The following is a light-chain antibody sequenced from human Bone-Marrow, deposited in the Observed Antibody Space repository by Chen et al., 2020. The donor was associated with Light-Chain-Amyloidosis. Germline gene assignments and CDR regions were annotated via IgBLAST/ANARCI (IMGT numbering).Light chain of an antibody. J-gene: IGLJ1*01. V-gene: IGLV2-14*03. Sequence: SALPQPPSVSGPPGQSITISRTRTSSHVGGYNYVSWYQQHPGTAPKLMLYDVSNRPSGVSRRPSASQSGNTASLTISGLQAADEADYYCSSYASSSLYVFGTGTNVTVL. CDR1: SSHVGGYNY. CDR3: SSYASSSLYV. CDR2: DVS.